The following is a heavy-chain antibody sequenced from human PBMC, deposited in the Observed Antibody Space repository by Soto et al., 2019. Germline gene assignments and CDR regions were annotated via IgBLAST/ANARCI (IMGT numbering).Heavy chain of an antibody. CDR3: ARDRAARNYPPYYYSHGMDV. J-gene: IGHJ6*02. V-gene: IGHV1-18*01. D-gene: IGHD1-7*01. CDR1: GYTFTSYG. Sequence: ASVKVSCKAAGYTFTSYGISWVRQAPGQGLEWMGWISAYNGNTNYAQKLQGRATMTTDTSTRTAYMELRSLRSDDTAVYYCARDRAARNYPPYYYSHGMDVLG. CDR2: ISAYNGNT.